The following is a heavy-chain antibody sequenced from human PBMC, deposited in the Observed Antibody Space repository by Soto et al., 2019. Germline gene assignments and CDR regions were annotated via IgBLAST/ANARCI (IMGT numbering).Heavy chain of an antibody. V-gene: IGHV4-30-4*01. Sequence: QVQLQESGPGLVKPSQTLSLTCTVSNGSISSGDYYWTWIRQPPGKGLEWIAYIYYSGSTYYNPSLKSRLTISVDTSKNQFSLKLSSVTAADTAVYYCARDHRYGENDLDSWGQGTLVTVSS. CDR2: IYYSGST. CDR3: ARDHRYGENDLDS. J-gene: IGHJ4*02. D-gene: IGHD4-17*01. CDR1: NGSISSGDYY.